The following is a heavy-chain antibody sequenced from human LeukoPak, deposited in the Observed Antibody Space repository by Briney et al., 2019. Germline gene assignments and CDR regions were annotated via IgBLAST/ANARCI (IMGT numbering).Heavy chain of an antibody. V-gene: IGHV3-23*01. D-gene: IGHD6-19*01. CDR2: IGGSGGST. CDR3: AKGASSACYLHY. J-gene: IGHJ4*02. CDR1: GFSFSDYA. Sequence: PGGSLRLSCAASGFSFSDYAVSWVRQAPGKGLEWVAGIGGSGGSTYYADSVKGRFSISSDDSRNTLYLQMNSLRAEDTAIYYCAKGASSACYLHYLGQGTLVTVSS.